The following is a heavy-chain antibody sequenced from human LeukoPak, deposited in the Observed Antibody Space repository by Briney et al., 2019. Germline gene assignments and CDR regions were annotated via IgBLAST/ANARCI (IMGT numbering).Heavy chain of an antibody. CDR2: IYTSGST. CDR1: GGSISSYY. CDR3: AREGAVQGSFDI. J-gene: IGHJ3*02. V-gene: IGHV4-4*07. Sequence: SETLSLTCTVSGGSISSYYWSWIRQPAGKGLEWIGRIYTSGSTNYNPSLKSRITMSVDTSKNQLSLKLSSVTAADTAVYYCAREGAVQGSFDIWGQGTMVTVSS.